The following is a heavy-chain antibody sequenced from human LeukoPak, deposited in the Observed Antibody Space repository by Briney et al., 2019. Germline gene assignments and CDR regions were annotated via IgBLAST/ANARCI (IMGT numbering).Heavy chain of an antibody. J-gene: IGHJ6*03. CDR3: ARTVTIYYYYYYYMDV. Sequence: SETLSLTCAVYGGSFSGYYWSWIRQPPGRGLEWIGEINHSGSTNYNPSLKSRVTISVDTSKNQFSLKLSSVTAADTAVYYCARTVTIYYYYYYYMDVWGKGTTVTVPS. CDR2: INHSGST. CDR1: GGSFSGYY. D-gene: IGHD4-17*01. V-gene: IGHV4-34*01.